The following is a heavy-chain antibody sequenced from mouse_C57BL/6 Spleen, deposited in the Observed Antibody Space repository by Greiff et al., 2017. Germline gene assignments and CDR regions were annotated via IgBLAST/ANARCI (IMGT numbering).Heavy chain of an antibody. CDR3: ARDYYYGSSFDYFDY. J-gene: IGHJ2*01. CDR2: INPNNGGT. V-gene: IGHV1-26*01. Sequence: VQLKQSGPELVKPGASVKISCKASGYTFTDYYMNWVKQSHGKSLEWIGDINPNNGGTSYNQKFKGKATLTVDKSSSTAYMELRSLTSEDSAVYYCARDYYYGSSFDYFDYWGQGTTLTVSS. D-gene: IGHD1-1*01. CDR1: GYTFTDYY.